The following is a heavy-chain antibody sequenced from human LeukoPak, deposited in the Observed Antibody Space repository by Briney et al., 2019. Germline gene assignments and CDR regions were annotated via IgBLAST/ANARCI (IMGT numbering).Heavy chain of an antibody. V-gene: IGHV3-9*01. D-gene: IGHD6-19*01. CDR1: GFTFDDYA. Sequence: GGSLRLSCAASGFTFDDYAMHWVRQAPGKGLEWVSGISWNSGSIGYADSVKGRFTISRDNAKNSLYLQMNSLRAEDTALYYCARGAAVAGRNWFDPWGQGTLVTVSS. CDR2: ISWNSGSI. J-gene: IGHJ5*02. CDR3: ARGAAVAGRNWFDP.